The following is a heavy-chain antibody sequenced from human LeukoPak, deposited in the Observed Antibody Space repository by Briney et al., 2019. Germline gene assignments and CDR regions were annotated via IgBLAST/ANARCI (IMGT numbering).Heavy chain of an antibody. CDR2: IYPRASQI. CDR1: GYNFTTYW. CDR3: ARHTKRPQAGWFDP. V-gene: IGHV5-51*01. J-gene: IGHJ5*02. Sequence: PGESLKISCKASGYNFTTYWIGWVRQMPGKGLEYMGIIYPRASQIRYSPSFQGQVTISADKSISTAYLQWTSLKASDTAIYYCARHTKRPQAGWFDPWGQGTLVTVSS. D-gene: IGHD6-25*01.